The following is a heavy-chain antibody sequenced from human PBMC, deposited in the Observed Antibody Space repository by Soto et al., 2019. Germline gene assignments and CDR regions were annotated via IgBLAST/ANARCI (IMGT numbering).Heavy chain of an antibody. CDR1: GGSISSYY. CDR2: IYTSGST. V-gene: IGHV4-4*07. CDR3: ARDEYCSSTRCYTGFGPLYNWLDP. D-gene: IGHD2-2*02. Sequence: SETLSLTCTVSGGSISSYYWSWIRQPAGKGLEWIGRIYTSGSTSYNPSLKSRVTMSVDTSKNQFSLKLSSVTAADTAVYYCARDEYCSSTRCYTGFGPLYNWLDPWGQGTLVTVYS. J-gene: IGHJ5*02.